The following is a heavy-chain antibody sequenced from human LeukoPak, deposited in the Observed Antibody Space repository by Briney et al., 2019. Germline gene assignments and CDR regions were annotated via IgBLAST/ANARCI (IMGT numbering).Heavy chain of an antibody. CDR1: GYTFTSYY. D-gene: IGHD3-22*01. Sequence: SVKVSCKASGYTFTSYYMHWVRQAPGQGLEWMGGIIPIFGTANYAQKFQGRVTITTDESTSTAYMELSSLRSEDTAVYYCARPNYYDSSGEFDYWGQGTLVTVSS. CDR3: ARPNYYDSSGEFDY. CDR2: IIPIFGTA. V-gene: IGHV1-69*05. J-gene: IGHJ4*02.